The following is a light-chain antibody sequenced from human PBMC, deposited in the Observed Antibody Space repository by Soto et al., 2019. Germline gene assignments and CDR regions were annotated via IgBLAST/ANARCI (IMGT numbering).Light chain of an antibody. Sequence: ALQMTQSPSSVSASVGDRVTITCRASQGIRNELGWYRQKPGKAPKLLIYSASSLQSGVPSRFSGSGSGTDFILTISGLQPEDFATYFCLQDFTYPRTFGQGTKV. CDR2: SAS. CDR3: LQDFTYPRT. V-gene: IGKV1-6*01. CDR1: QGIRNE. J-gene: IGKJ1*01.